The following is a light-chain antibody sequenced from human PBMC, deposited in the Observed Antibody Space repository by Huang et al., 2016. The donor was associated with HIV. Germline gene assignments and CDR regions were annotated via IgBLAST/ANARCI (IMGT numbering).Light chain of an antibody. V-gene: IGKV1-27*01. CDR2: AAS. CDR3: QKYDSAPRT. Sequence: MTQSPPSLSASIGDRVTLTCRASRDIRTFLAWYQQKSGKPPRLLIYAASSLHSGVPSRFSGGGSGTNFTLTVSSLQPEDVANYYCQKYDSAPRTFGQGTKLEL. CDR1: RDIRTF. J-gene: IGKJ1*01.